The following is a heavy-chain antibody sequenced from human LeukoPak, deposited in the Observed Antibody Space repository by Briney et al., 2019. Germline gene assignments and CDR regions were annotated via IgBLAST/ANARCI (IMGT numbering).Heavy chain of an antibody. CDR1: GGSFSGYY. CDR2: INHSGST. J-gene: IGHJ4*02. V-gene: IGHV4-34*01. CDR3: AGEDGSYYDSSGYWFDY. D-gene: IGHD3-22*01. Sequence: SETLSLTCAVYGGSFSGYYWSWIRQPPGKGLEWIGEINHSGSTNYNPSLKSRVTISVDTSKNQFSLKLSSVTAADTAVYYCAGEDGSYYDSSGYWFDYWGQGTLVTVSS.